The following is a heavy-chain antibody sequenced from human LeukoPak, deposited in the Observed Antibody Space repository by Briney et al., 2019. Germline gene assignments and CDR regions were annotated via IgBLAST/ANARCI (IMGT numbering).Heavy chain of an antibody. Sequence: GRSLRLSCAASGFTFSSYGMHWVRQAPGKGLEWVAVISYDGSNKYYADSVKGRFTISRDNSKDTLYLQMNSLRAEDTAVYYCAKFESGSSPGDYWGQGTLVTVSS. V-gene: IGHV3-30*18. CDR3: AKFESGSSPGDY. J-gene: IGHJ4*02. CDR2: ISYDGSNK. CDR1: GFTFSSYG. D-gene: IGHD1-26*01.